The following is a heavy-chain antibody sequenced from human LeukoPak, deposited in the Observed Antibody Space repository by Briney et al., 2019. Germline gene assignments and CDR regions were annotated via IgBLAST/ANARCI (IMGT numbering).Heavy chain of an antibody. CDR3: ASSVVTAFDY. Sequence: GGSLRLSCAASGFTLSSYWMHWVRQAPGKGLLWVSRINSDGSSTSYADSVKGRFTISRDNAKNTLYLQMNSLRAEDTAVYYCASSVVTAFDYWGQGTLVTVPS. CDR2: INSDGSST. J-gene: IGHJ4*02. CDR1: GFTLSSYW. V-gene: IGHV3-74*01. D-gene: IGHD2-21*02.